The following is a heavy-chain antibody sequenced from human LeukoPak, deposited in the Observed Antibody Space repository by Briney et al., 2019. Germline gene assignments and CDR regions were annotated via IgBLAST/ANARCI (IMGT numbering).Heavy chain of an antibody. J-gene: IGHJ4*02. Sequence: PSETLSLTCTVSGASISSYYWSWIRQPPGKGLEWIGYIYTSETTNFNPALRSRVTISIDTSKNQVSLRLSSVTAADTALYYCARRRSPGSLSFFDIWGQGMLVIVSS. CDR1: GASISSYY. V-gene: IGHV4-4*09. CDR2: IYTSETT. D-gene: IGHD2-15*01. CDR3: ARRRSPGSLSFFDI.